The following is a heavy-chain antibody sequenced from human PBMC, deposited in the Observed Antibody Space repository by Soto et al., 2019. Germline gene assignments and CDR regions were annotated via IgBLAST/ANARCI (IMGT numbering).Heavy chain of an antibody. CDR2: ISAYNGNR. Sequence: QVQLVQSGAEVKKPGASVKVSCKASGYTFSSYGISWVRQAPGQGLEWMGWISAYNGNRKYSQKFQGRVTMTTDTSTSTASMELRSLRSDDTSVYYCARDSPPVDYWGQGPLVTVSS. V-gene: IGHV1-18*01. J-gene: IGHJ4*02. CDR3: ARDSPPVDY. CDR1: GYTFSSYG.